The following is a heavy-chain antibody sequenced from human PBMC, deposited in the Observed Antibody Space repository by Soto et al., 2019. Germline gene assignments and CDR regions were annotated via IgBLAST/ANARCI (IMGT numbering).Heavy chain of an antibody. CDR1: GGSITSGGYY. CDR3: ARGQSPGDYYYYGMDI. CDR2: IYYSGTA. V-gene: IGHV4-31*03. D-gene: IGHD1-1*01. J-gene: IGHJ6*02. Sequence: SETLSLTCTVSGGSITSGGYYWSWIRQHPGKGLEWIGYIYYSGTAYYNPSLKSRVTISVDTSKNQFSLNLSSVTAADTAVYYCARGQSPGDYYYYGMDIWGQGTTVTVSS.